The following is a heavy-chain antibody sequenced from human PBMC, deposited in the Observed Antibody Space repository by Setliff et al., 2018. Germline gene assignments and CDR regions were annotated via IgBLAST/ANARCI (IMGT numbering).Heavy chain of an antibody. D-gene: IGHD2-21*02. V-gene: IGHV3-73*01. Sequence: GESLKISCAASGFTFSGSAIHWVRQAFGKGLEWVGRIRGIADSAAPVYAASVKGRFTISRDDSKNTAYLQMNSLKTQDTAVYYCARDLGHGGDSDYWGQGILVTVSS. CDR3: ARDLGHGGDSDY. J-gene: IGHJ4*02. CDR2: IRGIADSAAP. CDR1: GFTFSGSA.